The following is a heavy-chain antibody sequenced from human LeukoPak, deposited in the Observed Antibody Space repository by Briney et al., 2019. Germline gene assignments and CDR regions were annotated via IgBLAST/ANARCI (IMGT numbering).Heavy chain of an antibody. V-gene: IGHV1-46*01. D-gene: IGHD3-16*01. J-gene: IGHJ6*03. CDR3: ARDHLEGGYYMDV. Sequence: GASVKVSCKASGFTFTNYNMHWVRQAPGQGLEWMGIISPSGGSTNYAQNFQARVTMTRDTSISTAYMELSRLRSDDTAVYYCARDHLEGGYYMDVWGKGTTVTVSS. CDR1: GFTFTNYN. CDR2: ISPSGGST.